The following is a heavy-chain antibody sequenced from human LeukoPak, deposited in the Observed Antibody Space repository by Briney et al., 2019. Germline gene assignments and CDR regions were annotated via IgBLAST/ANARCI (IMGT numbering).Heavy chain of an antibody. Sequence: PGGSLRLSCAASGFTFSGSAMHWVRQASGKGLEWVGRIRSKANSYATAYAASVKGRFTISRDVSKNTAYLQMNSLKTEDTAVYYCTRREEVPAWYYYYYYMDVWGKGTTVTVSS. CDR1: GFTFSGSA. CDR2: IRSKANSYAT. J-gene: IGHJ6*03. V-gene: IGHV3-73*01. CDR3: TRREEVPAWYYYYYYMDV. D-gene: IGHD2-2*01.